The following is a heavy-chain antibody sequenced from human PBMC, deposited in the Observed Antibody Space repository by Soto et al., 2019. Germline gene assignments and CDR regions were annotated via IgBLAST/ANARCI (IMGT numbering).Heavy chain of an antibody. CDR1: GVTINSGEYF. CDR2: IFYTAST. CDR3: ARVKATLYRHYYFDY. D-gene: IGHD5-12*01. V-gene: IGHV4-30-4*01. Sequence: SETLSLTSSVSGVTINSGEYFWSWIRQPPGKGLGWIGSIFYTASTYYTPSLKSRASMSMDTSQNLFSLRLRSLPAADTAVYFCARVKATLYRHYYFDYWGQGTPVTVSS. J-gene: IGHJ4*02.